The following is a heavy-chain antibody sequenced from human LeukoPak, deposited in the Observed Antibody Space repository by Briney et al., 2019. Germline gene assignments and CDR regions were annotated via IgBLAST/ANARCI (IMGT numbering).Heavy chain of an antibody. CDR2: IIPIFGTA. J-gene: IGHJ3*02. V-gene: IGHV1-69*13. Sequence: ASVKVSCKASGGTFSSYAISWVRQAPGQGLEWMGGIIPIFGTANYAQKFQGRVTITADESTSTAYMELSSLRSEDTAVYYCASEAFDSSQQDAFDIWGQGTMVTVSS. D-gene: IGHD6-13*01. CDR1: GGTFSSYA. CDR3: ASEAFDSSQQDAFDI.